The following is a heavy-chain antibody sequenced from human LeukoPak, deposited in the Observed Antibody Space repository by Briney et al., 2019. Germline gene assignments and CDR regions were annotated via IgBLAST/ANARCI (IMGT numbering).Heavy chain of an antibody. D-gene: IGHD1-26*01. CDR3: ARVDRQFKVVATTDDAFDI. J-gene: IGHJ3*02. CDR1: GYTFTSYD. CDR2: MNPNSGNT. V-gene: IGHV1-8*01. Sequence: GASVKVSCKASGYTFTSYDINWVRQATGQGLEWMGWMNPNSGNTGYAQKFQGRVTMTRNTSISTAYMELSSLRSEDTAVYYCARVDRQFKVVATTDDAFDIWGQGTMVTVSS.